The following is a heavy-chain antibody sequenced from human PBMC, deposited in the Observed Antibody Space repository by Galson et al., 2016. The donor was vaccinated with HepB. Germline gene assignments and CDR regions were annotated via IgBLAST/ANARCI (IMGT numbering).Heavy chain of an antibody. CDR2: TYYRSKWSS. Sequence: CAISGDSVSRYTAAWNWIRQSPSRGLEWLGRTYYRSKWSSDYVVSMKGRITINADTSMNQFSLQLNSVTPEDTAVYYCASGTGAYVQWGQGTLVTVSS. J-gene: IGHJ4*02. V-gene: IGHV6-1*01. CDR3: ASGTGAYVQ. D-gene: IGHD5-12*01. CDR1: GDSVSRYTAA.